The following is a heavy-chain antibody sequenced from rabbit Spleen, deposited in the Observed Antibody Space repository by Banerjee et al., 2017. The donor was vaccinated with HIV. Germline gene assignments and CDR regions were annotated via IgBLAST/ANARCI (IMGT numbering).Heavy chain of an antibody. V-gene: IGHV1S45*01. CDR1: GVSFSDKDV. J-gene: IGHJ6*01. Sequence: EQLVESGGGLVKPEGSLTLTCKASGVSFSDKDVMCWVRQAPGKGLEWIACINIVTGKSVYASWAKGRFIMSRTSSTTVILQMTSLTVADTATYFCARDTGTSFSTYGMDLWGPGTLVTVS. CDR2: INIVTGKS. D-gene: IGHD8-1*01. CDR3: ARDTGTSFSTYGMDL.